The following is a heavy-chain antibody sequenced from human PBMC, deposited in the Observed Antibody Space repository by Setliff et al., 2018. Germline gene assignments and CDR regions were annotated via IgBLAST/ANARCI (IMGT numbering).Heavy chain of an antibody. D-gene: IGHD2-2*01. Sequence: GGSLRLSCAASGFTFSSYGMHWVRQAPGKGLEWVAVIWYDGSNKYYADSVKGRFTISRDNSKNTLYLQMNSLRAEDTAVYYCAKDLLRGVVVPAAKETGGLHLYYYYYGMDVWGQGTTVTVSS. CDR2: IWYDGSNK. CDR1: GFTFSSYG. V-gene: IGHV3-33*06. J-gene: IGHJ6*02. CDR3: AKDLLRGVVVPAAKETGGLHLYYYYYGMDV.